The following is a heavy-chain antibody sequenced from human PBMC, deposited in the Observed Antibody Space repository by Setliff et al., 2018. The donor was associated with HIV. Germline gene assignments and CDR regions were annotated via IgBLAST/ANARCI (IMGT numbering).Heavy chain of an antibody. CDR2: IYYSGRTSHSGST. J-gene: IGHJ5*02. CDR1: GDSITSGGYC. Sequence: PSETLSLTCTVSGDSITSGGYCWTWIRQPPGKALEWVGYIYYSGRTSHSGSTYYNPSVASRITISGDTSKNQFSLKLTSVTAAETAIYYCARENGWLFGWFDPWGQGTPVTVSS. V-gene: IGHV4-30-4*08. CDR3: ARENGWLFGWFDP. D-gene: IGHD3-22*01.